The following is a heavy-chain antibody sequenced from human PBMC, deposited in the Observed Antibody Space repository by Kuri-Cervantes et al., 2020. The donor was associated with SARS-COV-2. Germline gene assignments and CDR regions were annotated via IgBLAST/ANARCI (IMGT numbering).Heavy chain of an antibody. CDR3: AKSRGPFSLSVSLSVLDP. D-gene: IGHD2/OR15-2a*01. J-gene: IGHJ5*02. Sequence: GGSLRLSCAVSGLSINNYDMHWVRQAQGKGPEWVAVISYEGSNKHYSDSVKGRFTISRDNSKSMVYLQINSLRPEDTATYYCAKSRGPFSLSVSLSVLDPWGRGTLVTSPQ. CDR1: GLSINNYD. CDR2: ISYEGSNK. V-gene: IGHV3-30*18.